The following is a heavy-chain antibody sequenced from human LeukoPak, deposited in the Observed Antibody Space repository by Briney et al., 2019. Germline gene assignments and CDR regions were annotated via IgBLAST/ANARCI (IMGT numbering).Heavy chain of an antibody. CDR1: GFTFSSYA. V-gene: IGHV3-23*01. J-gene: IGHJ4*02. Sequence: PGGSLRLSCAASGFTFSSYAMSWVRQAPGKGLEWVSAISGSGGSTYYADSVKGRFTISRDNSKNTLYLQMNSLRVEDSALYYCARGYYGSGSYYMGNYWGQGTLVTVSS. CDR2: ISGSGGST. D-gene: IGHD3-10*01. CDR3: ARGYYGSGSYYMGNY.